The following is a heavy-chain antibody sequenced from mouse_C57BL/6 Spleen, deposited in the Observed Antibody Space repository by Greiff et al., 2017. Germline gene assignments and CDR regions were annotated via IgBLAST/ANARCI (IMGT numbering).Heavy chain of an antibody. Sequence: QVQLQQSGPELVKPGASVKISCKASGYAFSSSWMNWVKQRPGKGLEWIGRIYPGDGDTNYNGKFKGKATLTADKSSSTAYMQLSSLTSEDSAVYFCAGYGSSYDYYAMDYWGQGTSVTVSS. V-gene: IGHV1-82*01. J-gene: IGHJ4*01. D-gene: IGHD1-1*01. CDR3: AGYGSSYDYYAMDY. CDR2: IYPGDGDT. CDR1: GYAFSSSW.